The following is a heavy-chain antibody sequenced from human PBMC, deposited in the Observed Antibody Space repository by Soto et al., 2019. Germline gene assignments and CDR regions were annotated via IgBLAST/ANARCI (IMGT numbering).Heavy chain of an antibody. CDR2: ISGVGETT. Sequence: EVQLLESGGGLVQPGGSLRLSCAASGFTFSSYAMWWVRQAPGKGLECVSAISGVGETTYYADSVKGRFTISRDNSKNTLYLQMNSLRAEDTAVYYCAFNSGSGSYYFDYWGQGTLVTVSS. J-gene: IGHJ4*02. CDR1: GFTFSSYA. D-gene: IGHD3-10*01. V-gene: IGHV3-23*01. CDR3: AFNSGSGSYYFDY.